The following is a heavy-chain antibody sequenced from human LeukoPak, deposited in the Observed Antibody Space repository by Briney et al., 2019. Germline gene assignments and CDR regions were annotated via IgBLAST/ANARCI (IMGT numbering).Heavy chain of an antibody. V-gene: IGHV1-18*01. D-gene: IGHD6-13*01. CDR1: GYTFTSYG. CDR2: ISAYNGNT. CDR3: ARDRMYSSLPYYMDV. Sequence: GASVKVSCKASGYTFTSYGISWVRQAPGQGLEWMGWISAYNGNTNYAQKLQGRVTMTTDTSTSTAYMELRSLRSDDTAVYYCARDRMYSSLPYYMDVWGKGTTVTVSS. J-gene: IGHJ6*03.